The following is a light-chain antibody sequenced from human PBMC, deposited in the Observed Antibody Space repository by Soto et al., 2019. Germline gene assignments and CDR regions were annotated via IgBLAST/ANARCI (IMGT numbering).Light chain of an antibody. J-gene: IGLJ2*01. V-gene: IGLV4-69*01. CDR2: VNSDGSH. Sequence: QSVLTQSPSASASLGASVRLTCTLSSEHGTYAVAWHQHQPYKGPRYLMKVNSDGSHTKGDGIPDRFSGSSSGVERYLTISSLQPDDEADYYCQIWGIGFRVFGGGTKVTVL. CDR1: SEHGTYA. CDR3: QIWGIGFRV.